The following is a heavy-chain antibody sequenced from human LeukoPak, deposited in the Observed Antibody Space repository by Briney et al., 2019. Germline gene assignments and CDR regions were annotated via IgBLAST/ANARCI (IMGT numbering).Heavy chain of an antibody. CDR3: ARSSTSVAGIGRLIYYYYMDV. D-gene: IGHD6-19*01. J-gene: IGHJ6*03. Sequence: SETLSLTCTVSGYSINSGHWWGWIRQPPGKGLEWIGYIDYSGSIYYNPSLKSRVTMSIDTSKNQFSLKLSSVTAADTAVYYCARSSTSVAGIGRLIYYYYMDVWGKGTTVTVSS. CDR1: GYSINSGHW. V-gene: IGHV4-28*05. CDR2: IDYSGSI.